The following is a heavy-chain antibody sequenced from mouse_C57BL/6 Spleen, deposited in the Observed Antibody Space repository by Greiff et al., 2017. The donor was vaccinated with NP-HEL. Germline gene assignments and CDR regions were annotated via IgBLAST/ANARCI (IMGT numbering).Heavy chain of an antibody. D-gene: IGHD2-10*01. Sequence: EVQLQESGTVLARPGASVKMSCKTSGYTFTSYWMHWVKQRPGQGLEWIGAIYPGNSDTSYNQKFKGKAKLTAVTSASTAYMELSSLTNEDSAVYYCTRRDGLLGYYFDYWGKGTTLTVSS. CDR2: IYPGNSDT. J-gene: IGHJ2*01. CDR3: TRRDGLLGYYFDY. V-gene: IGHV1-5*01. CDR1: GYTFTSYW.